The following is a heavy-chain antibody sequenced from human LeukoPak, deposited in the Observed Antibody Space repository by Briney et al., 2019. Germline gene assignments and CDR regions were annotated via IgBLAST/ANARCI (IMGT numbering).Heavy chain of an antibody. V-gene: IGHV3-23*01. CDR1: GFTFSSYG. CDR3: AKGADYPYYFDY. Sequence: GSLRLSCAASGFTFSSYGMSWVRQAPGKGLEWVSAISGIGGSTYYADSVKGRFTISRDNSKNTLYLQMNSLRAEDTAVYYCAKGADYPYYFDYWGQGTLVTVSS. CDR2: ISGIGGST. J-gene: IGHJ4*02. D-gene: IGHD5-12*01.